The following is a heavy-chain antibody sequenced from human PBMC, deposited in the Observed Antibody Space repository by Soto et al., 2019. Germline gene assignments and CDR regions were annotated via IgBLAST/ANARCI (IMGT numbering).Heavy chain of an antibody. D-gene: IGHD3-10*01. CDR1: GFTFSSYD. Sequence: ESGGGLVQPGGSLRLSCAASGFTFSSYDMHWVRQATGKGLEWVSVIGTAGDTYYPGSVKGRFTISRENAKNSLYLQMNSLRAGDTAVYYCARGGYYGSGSYYTKYYFDYWGQGTLVTVSS. CDR3: ARGGYYGSGSYYTKYYFDY. J-gene: IGHJ4*02. CDR2: IGTAGDT. V-gene: IGHV3-13*01.